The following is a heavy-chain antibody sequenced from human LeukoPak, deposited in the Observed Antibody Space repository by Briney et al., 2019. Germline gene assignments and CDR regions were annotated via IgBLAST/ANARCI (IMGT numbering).Heavy chain of an antibody. Sequence: PSETLSLTCTVSGGSISSYYWSWIRQPPGKGLERIGYIYYSGSANYNPSLKSRATISVDTSKNQFSLKLSSVTAADTAVYYCARATRDLEGATDYWGQGTLVTVSS. CDR3: ARATRDLEGATDY. CDR1: GGSISSYY. J-gene: IGHJ4*02. CDR2: IYYSGSA. D-gene: IGHD1-26*01. V-gene: IGHV4-59*01.